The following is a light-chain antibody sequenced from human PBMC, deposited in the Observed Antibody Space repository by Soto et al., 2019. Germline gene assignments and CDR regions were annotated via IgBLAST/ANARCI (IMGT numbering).Light chain of an antibody. Sequence: QSVLTQPHSASGTPGQRVTISCSGSSSNIESNYVYWYQQLPGSAPKLLIYRNDQRPSGVPDRFSGSKSGTSASLAISGLRSEYEADYYCAAWADSLSALVFGGGTKLTVL. V-gene: IGLV1-47*01. J-gene: IGLJ3*02. CDR2: RND. CDR3: AAWADSLSALV. CDR1: SSNIESNY.